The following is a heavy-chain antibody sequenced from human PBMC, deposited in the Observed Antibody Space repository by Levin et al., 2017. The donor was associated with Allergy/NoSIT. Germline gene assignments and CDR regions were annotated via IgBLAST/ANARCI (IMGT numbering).Heavy chain of an antibody. CDR2: ISSTGSTI. CDR1: GFTFSSYE. J-gene: IGHJ4*02. CDR3: ARQLGNFWSGYNYFDY. Sequence: TGGSLRLSCAASGFTFSSYEMNWVRRAPGKGLEWVSYISSTGSTIYSADSVKGRFTISRDNAKNSLYLHMNSLRAEDTAAYYCARQLGNFWSGYNYFDYWGQGTLVTVSS. D-gene: IGHD3-3*01. V-gene: IGHV3-48*03.